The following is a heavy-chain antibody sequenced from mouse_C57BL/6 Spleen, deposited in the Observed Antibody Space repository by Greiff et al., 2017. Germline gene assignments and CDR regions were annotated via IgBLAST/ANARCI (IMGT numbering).Heavy chain of an antibody. CDR3: ARGGLRRDYFDY. CDR2: IDPSDSYT. J-gene: IGHJ2*01. Sequence: QVQLQQSGAELVKPGASVKLSCKASGYTFTSYWMQWVKQRPGQGLEWIGEIDPSDSYTNYNQKFKGKATLTVDTSSSTAYMQLSSLTSEDSAVYYCARGGLRRDYFDYWGQGTTLTVSS. V-gene: IGHV1-50*01. CDR1: GYTFTSYW. D-gene: IGHD2-12*01.